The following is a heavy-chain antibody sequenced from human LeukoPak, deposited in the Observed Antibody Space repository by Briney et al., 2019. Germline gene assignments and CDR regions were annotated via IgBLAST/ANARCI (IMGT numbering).Heavy chain of an antibody. CDR2: INWNGGST. D-gene: IGHD3-10*01. CDR1: GFTFYDYG. Sequence: GGSLRLSCAASGFTFYDYGLSWVRQAPGKGLEWVSTINWNGGSTGYADSVKGRFTISRDNAKNSLYLQMNSLRAEDTAVYYCAKDTLWPNDAFDIWGQGTMVTVSS. V-gene: IGHV3-20*04. CDR3: AKDTLWPNDAFDI. J-gene: IGHJ3*02.